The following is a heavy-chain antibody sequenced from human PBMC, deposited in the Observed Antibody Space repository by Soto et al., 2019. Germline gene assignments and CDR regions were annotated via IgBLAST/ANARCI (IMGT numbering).Heavy chain of an antibody. CDR1: GYTFTNYY. J-gene: IGHJ5*02. Sequence: ASVKVSCKASGYTFTNYYMHWLRQAPGQGLEWMGWMNPRSGGSKYAQAFQDRVTMTRDASISTAYMEMTSLGHGDTAVYFCSRSDDSTSYPLDLWGPGTLVTVSS. CDR3: SRSDDSTSYPLDL. CDR2: MNPRSGGS. V-gene: IGHV1-2*02. D-gene: IGHD4-4*01.